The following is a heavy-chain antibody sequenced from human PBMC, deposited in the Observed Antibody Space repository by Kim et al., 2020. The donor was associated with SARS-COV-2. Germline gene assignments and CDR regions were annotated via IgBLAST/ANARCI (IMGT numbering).Heavy chain of an antibody. V-gene: IGHV4-34*01. CDR2: RRNVGRP. Sequence: SETLSLTCAVSGGSFSGYDWRGVRHPPGKGLGLIGARRNVGRPESQPYCKHSRCRLEATSKNQISLKLSSVTAADTAVYYCARIPSRFDPEKYSSSWYIYYYYGMDVWGHGATVPVSS. CDR1: GGSFSGYD. CDR3: ARIPSRFDPEKYSSSWYIYYYYGMDV. D-gene: IGHD6-13*01. J-gene: IGHJ6*02.